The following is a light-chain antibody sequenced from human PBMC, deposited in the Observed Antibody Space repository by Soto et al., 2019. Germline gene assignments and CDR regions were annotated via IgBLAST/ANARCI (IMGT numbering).Light chain of an antibody. CDR1: QSMSSL. CDR3: LQHNSYPRA. J-gene: IGKJ1*01. V-gene: IGKV1-5*01. CDR2: DAS. Sequence: SQLTQSPSSLSASEGEKVTITCRASQSMSSLLSWYQXKPWKAXXXXIXDASSLESGVPSRFSGSGSGTEFTLTISSLQPEDFATYYCLQHNSYPRAFGQGTKVDIK.